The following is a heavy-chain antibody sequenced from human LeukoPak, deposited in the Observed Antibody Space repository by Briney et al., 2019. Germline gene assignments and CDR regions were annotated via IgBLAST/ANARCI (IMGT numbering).Heavy chain of an antibody. Sequence: GGSLRLSCAASGFTFDDYGMSWVRQAPGKGLEWVSGINWNGGSTGYADSVKGRFTISRDNAKNSVYLHMNSLRAEDTAVYYCARDKVVGPTKFDSWGQGTLVTVSS. D-gene: IGHD1-26*01. J-gene: IGHJ5*01. CDR3: ARDKVVGPTKFDS. V-gene: IGHV3-20*04. CDR2: INWNGGST. CDR1: GFTFDDYG.